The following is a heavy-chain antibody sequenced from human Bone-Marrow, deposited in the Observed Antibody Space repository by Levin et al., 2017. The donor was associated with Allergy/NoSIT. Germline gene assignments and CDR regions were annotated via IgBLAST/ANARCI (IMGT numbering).Heavy chain of an antibody. Sequence: GESLKISCAASGFIFRSYWMHWVRQAPGKGLVWVSRINSDGSSTSYADSVKGRFTISRDNAKNTLYLQMNSLRGEDTAVYYCARGTRIDYFDYWGQGTLVTVSS. CDR3: ARGTRIDYFDY. V-gene: IGHV3-74*01. CDR2: INSDGSST. D-gene: IGHD2-15*01. CDR1: GFIFRSYW. J-gene: IGHJ4*02.